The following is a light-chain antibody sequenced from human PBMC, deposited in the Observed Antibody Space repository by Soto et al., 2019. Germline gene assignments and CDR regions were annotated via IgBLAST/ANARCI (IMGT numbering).Light chain of an antibody. V-gene: IGKV3-15*01. CDR3: QQYNSWLWT. J-gene: IGKJ1*01. CDR1: QRVSSK. Sequence: EIVMTQSPATLSVSPGEGATLSCRASQRVSSKLAWYQQKPGQAPRLLIYGASTWATGIPARFSGSGSGTEFTLIISSLQSEDSAVYYCQQYNSWLWTFGQVTKVEIK. CDR2: GAS.